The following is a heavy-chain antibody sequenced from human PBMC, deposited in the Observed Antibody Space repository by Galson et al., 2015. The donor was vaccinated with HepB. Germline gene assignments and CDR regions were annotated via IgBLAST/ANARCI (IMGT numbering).Heavy chain of an antibody. Sequence: SLRLSCAASGFTFSSYSMNWVRQAPGKGLEWVSSISSSSSYIYYADSVKGRFTISRDNAKNSLYLQMNSLRAEDTAVYYCASIGVYDYGGTRGWFGPWGQGTLVTVSS. D-gene: IGHD4-23*01. CDR2: ISSSSSYI. V-gene: IGHV3-21*01. CDR1: GFTFSSYS. J-gene: IGHJ5*02. CDR3: ASIGVYDYGGTRGWFGP.